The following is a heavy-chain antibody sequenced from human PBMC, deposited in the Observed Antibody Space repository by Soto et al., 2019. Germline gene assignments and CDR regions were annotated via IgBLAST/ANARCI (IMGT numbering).Heavy chain of an antibody. J-gene: IGHJ4*02. D-gene: IGHD4-17*01. Sequence: EVQLVESGGGLVQPGRSLRLSCAASGLIFDDYAMHWVRQAPGKGLEWVSGISWNSGSIGYADSVKGRFTISRDNAKNSLHLQMNSLRAEDTALYYCAKDLEYGDYNGAPGDWCQGTLVTVSS. CDR2: ISWNSGSI. CDR3: AKDLEYGDYNGAPGD. CDR1: GLIFDDYA. V-gene: IGHV3-9*01.